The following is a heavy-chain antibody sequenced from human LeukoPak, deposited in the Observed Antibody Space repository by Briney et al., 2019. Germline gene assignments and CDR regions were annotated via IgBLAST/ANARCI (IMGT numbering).Heavy chain of an antibody. CDR1: GYTFTSYD. D-gene: IGHD2-2*01. Sequence: ASVKVSCKASGYTFTSYDINWVRQATGQGLEWMGWMNPNSGNTGYAQKFQGRVTMTRSTSVSTAYMELSSLRSEDTAVYYCTRNGVSRYCYSTSCYLDYWGRGTLVTVSS. CDR3: TRNGVSRYCYSTSCYLDY. V-gene: IGHV1-8*01. J-gene: IGHJ4*02. CDR2: MNPNSGNT.